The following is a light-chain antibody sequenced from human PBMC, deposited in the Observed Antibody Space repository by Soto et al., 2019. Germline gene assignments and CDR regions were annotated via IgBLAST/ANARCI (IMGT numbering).Light chain of an antibody. CDR3: QQYGSSPRDT. V-gene: IGKV3-20*01. Sequence: EIVLTQSPGTLSLSPGERATLSCRASQSVSSSYLAWYQQKPGQAPRLLIYGASSRATGIPDRFSGSGSGTEFTLTISRLEAEDFAVYYCQQYGSSPRDTFGGGTKVEIK. CDR1: QSVSSSY. CDR2: GAS. J-gene: IGKJ4*01.